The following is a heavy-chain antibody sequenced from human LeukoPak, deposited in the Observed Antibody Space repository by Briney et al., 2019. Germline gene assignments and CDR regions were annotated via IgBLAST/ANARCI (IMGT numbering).Heavy chain of an antibody. CDR3: ATLTGTQYWYFDL. CDR2: FDPEDGET. J-gene: IGHJ2*01. CDR1: GYTFTSYY. V-gene: IGHV1-24*01. Sequence: GASVKVSCKASGYTFTSYYMHWVRQAPGKGLEWMGGFDPEDGETIYAQKFQGRVTMTEDTSTDTAYMELSSLRSEDTAVYYCATLTGTQYWYFDLWGRGTLVTVSS. D-gene: IGHD1-7*01.